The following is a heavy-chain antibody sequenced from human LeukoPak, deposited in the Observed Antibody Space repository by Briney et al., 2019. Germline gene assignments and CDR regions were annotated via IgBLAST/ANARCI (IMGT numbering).Heavy chain of an antibody. V-gene: IGHV3-23*01. Sequence: GGSLRLSCAAPGFSFSDYAMTWVRQAPGKGLEWVSTISSGDDITYYAESVRGRFTISRDSSKNTLYLHMNNLRAEDTAMYYCAKRPGKAAAGPFDPWGRGTLVTVSS. CDR2: ISSGDDIT. D-gene: IGHD6-13*01. CDR3: AKRPGKAAAGPFDP. J-gene: IGHJ5*02. CDR1: GFSFSDYA.